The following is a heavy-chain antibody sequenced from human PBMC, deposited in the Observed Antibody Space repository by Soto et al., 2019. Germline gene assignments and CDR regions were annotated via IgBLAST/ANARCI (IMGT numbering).Heavy chain of an antibody. V-gene: IGHV3-30*04. CDR3: ARSSVAGTWGYYYGY. CDR1: GFIFTTYA. D-gene: IGHD6-19*01. CDR2: ISYDGKYD. Sequence: QVHLVESGGGVVQPGRSLRLSCAASGFIFTTYAMHWVRQAPGKGLEWVAVISYDGKYDYYADSVRGRFTISRDNSKNTLYLQMDSLRADDTALYYCARSSVAGTWGYYYGYWGQGALVTVSS. J-gene: IGHJ4*02.